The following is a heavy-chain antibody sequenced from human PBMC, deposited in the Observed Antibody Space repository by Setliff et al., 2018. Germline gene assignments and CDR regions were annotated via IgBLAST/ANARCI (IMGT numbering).Heavy chain of an antibody. D-gene: IGHD1-1*01. J-gene: IGHJ4*02. CDR2: ISNDGTTT. CDR3: AKDRMATTPRAYFDY. CDR1: GFTFSKYW. Sequence: SGGSLRLSCAASGFTFSKYWMHWVRQAPGKGLVCVSHISNDGTTTRYTDSVKGRFTVSRDNAKSTLFLQINSLRAEDTAVYYCAKDRMATTPRAYFDYWGQGTLVTVSS. V-gene: IGHV3-74*01.